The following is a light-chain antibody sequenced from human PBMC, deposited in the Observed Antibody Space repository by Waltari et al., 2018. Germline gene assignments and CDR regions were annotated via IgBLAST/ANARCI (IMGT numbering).Light chain of an antibody. V-gene: IGKV3-11*01. Sequence: EIVLTQSPATLSLSPGERATLSCRASQSVSTYLAWYQQKPGQPPRLLIYYASNRAPGIPARCSGSGSGTDFTLAISSLEPEDFAVYYCQQRSDWPPLTFGGGTKVEIQ. CDR3: QQRSDWPPLT. CDR2: YAS. J-gene: IGKJ4*01. CDR1: QSVSTY.